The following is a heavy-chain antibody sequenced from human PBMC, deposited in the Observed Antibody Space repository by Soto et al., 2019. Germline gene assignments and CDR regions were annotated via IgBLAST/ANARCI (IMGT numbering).Heavy chain of an antibody. CDR1: GGTFSSYA. CDR3: ARHGTYYYGSGSYSYYYGMDV. D-gene: IGHD3-10*01. J-gene: IGHJ6*02. Sequence: QVQLVQSGAEVKKPGSSVKVSCKASGGTFSSYAISWVRQAPGQGLEWMGGIIPIFGTANYAQKFQGRVTITADESTSTAYMELSSLRSEDTAVYYCARHGTYYYGSGSYSYYYGMDVWGQGTTVTVSS. V-gene: IGHV1-69*01. CDR2: IIPIFGTA.